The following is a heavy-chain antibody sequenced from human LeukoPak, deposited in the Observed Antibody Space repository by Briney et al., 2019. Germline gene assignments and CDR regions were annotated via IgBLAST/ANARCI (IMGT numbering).Heavy chain of an antibody. V-gene: IGHV3-48*03. J-gene: IGHJ2*01. CDR1: GFTFSSYE. D-gene: IGHD3-22*01. CDR3: ARRFPTMTHWYFDL. Sequence: GGSLRLSCAVSGFTFSSYEMDWVRQAPGKGLQWVSSISSSASIIYYADSVRGRFTISRDNAKNSLYLQMNSLRAEDTAVYYCARRFPTMTHWYFDLWGRGTLVTVSS. CDR2: ISSSASII.